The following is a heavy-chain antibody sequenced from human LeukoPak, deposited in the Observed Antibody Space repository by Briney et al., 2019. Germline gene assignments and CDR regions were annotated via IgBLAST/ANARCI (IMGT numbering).Heavy chain of an antibody. CDR2: IYTGDSDT. CDR3: ARRGSSGYSSGWQNYYYYYMDV. V-gene: IGHV5-51*01. CDR1: GYSFTNYW. Sequence: GESLKISCKGSGYSFTNYWIGWVRQMPGKGLEWTGIIYTGDSDTRYSPSCQGQVTISADKSISTAYPQWSSLKASDTAMYYCARRGSSGYSSGWQNYYYYYMDVWGKGTTVTVSS. D-gene: IGHD6-19*01. J-gene: IGHJ6*03.